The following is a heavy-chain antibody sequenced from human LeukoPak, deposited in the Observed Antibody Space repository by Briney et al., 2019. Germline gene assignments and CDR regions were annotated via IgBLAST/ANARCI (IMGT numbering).Heavy chain of an antibody. Sequence: SETLSLTCTVSGGSISSGGYYWSWIRQHPGKGLEWIGYIYYSGSTYYNPSLKSRVTISVDTSKNQFSLKLSSVTAADTAVYYCAGRPYYYDSSGYYAAWGQGTLVTVSS. J-gene: IGHJ5*02. CDR2: IYYSGST. CDR3: AGRPYYYDSSGYYAA. CDR1: GGSISSGGYY. V-gene: IGHV4-31*03. D-gene: IGHD3-22*01.